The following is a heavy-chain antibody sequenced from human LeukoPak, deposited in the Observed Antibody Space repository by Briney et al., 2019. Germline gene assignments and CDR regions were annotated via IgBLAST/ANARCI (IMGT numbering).Heavy chain of an antibody. Sequence: GGSLRPSCTTSGFSFVVYAMSWVRRAPGEGMEWVGFIRSKAYGGTTEYGASVKGRFTISRDDSKSIAYLQMSGLKTEDTALYYCTRASYAGSYYTYYFDYWGQGTLVAVSS. D-gene: IGHD1-26*01. CDR3: TRASYAGSYYTYYFDY. CDR1: GFSFVVYA. V-gene: IGHV3-49*04. J-gene: IGHJ4*02. CDR2: IRSKAYGGTT.